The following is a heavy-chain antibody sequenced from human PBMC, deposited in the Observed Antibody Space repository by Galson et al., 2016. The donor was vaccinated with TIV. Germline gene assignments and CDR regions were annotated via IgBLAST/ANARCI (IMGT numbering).Heavy chain of an antibody. Sequence: CKASGYTFTSFDISWIRQAPGQGLEWMGWMSPSNGNTGYAQKFRGRITMTRHPSTTTVYMELSGLTSEDTAVYYCARGHYYDTSGYSFDFWGQGTLVTVSS. CDR1: GYTFTSFD. D-gene: IGHD3-22*01. CDR3: ARGHYYDTSGYSFDF. CDR2: MSPSNGNT. J-gene: IGHJ4*02. V-gene: IGHV1-8*01.